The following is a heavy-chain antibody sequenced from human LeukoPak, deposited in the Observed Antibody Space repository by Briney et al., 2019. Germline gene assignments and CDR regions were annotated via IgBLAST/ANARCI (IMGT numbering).Heavy chain of an antibody. V-gene: IGHV4-34*01. Sequence: SETLSLTCAVYGGSFSGYYWSWIRQPPGKGLEWIGEINHSGSTNYNPSLKSRVTISVDTSKNQFSLKLSSVTAADTAVYYCARWRYFDWLSDRRNYYYYYMDVWGKGTAVTVSS. J-gene: IGHJ6*03. CDR2: INHSGST. D-gene: IGHD3-9*01. CDR1: GGSFSGYY. CDR3: ARWRYFDWLSDRRNYYYYYMDV.